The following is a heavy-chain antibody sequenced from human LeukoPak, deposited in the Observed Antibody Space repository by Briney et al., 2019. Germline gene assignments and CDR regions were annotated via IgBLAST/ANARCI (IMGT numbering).Heavy chain of an antibody. D-gene: IGHD2-8*02. CDR1: GYTFTSYD. Sequence: GASVKVSCKASGYTFTSYDINWVRQATGQGLEWMGWMNPNSGNTGDAQKLQGRVTMTRNTSISTAYMELSSLRSEDTAVYYCARSRGVGGDAFDIWGQGTMVTVSS. V-gene: IGHV1-8*01. CDR2: MNPNSGNT. J-gene: IGHJ3*02. CDR3: ARSRGVGGDAFDI.